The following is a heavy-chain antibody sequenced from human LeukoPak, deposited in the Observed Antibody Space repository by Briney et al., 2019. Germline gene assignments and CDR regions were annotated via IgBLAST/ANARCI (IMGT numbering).Heavy chain of an antibody. CDR3: ARDTYGSGSYTWIY. D-gene: IGHD3-10*01. CDR2: IYTSGST. Sequence: SDTLSLTCTVSGGSISSYYWSWIRQPAGKGLEWIGRIYTSGSTNYNPSLKSRVTMSVDMSKNQFSLKLSSVTAADTAVYYCARDTYGSGSYTWIYWGQGTLVTVSS. J-gene: IGHJ4*02. V-gene: IGHV4-4*07. CDR1: GGSISSYY.